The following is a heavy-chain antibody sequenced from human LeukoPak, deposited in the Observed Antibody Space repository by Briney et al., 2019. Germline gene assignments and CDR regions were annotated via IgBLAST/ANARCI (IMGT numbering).Heavy chain of an antibody. V-gene: IGHV3-66*01. CDR3: ARGLAYSGSYALDY. CDR1: GFTVSSNY. J-gene: IGHJ4*02. Sequence: PGGSLRLSCAASGFTVSSNYMNWVRQAPGKGLEWVSMIYPNGNTFYTDSVKGRFTISRDNSKNTLYLQMNSLRAEDTAMYYCARGLAYSGSYALDYWGQGTLVTVSS. D-gene: IGHD1-26*01. CDR2: IYPNGNT.